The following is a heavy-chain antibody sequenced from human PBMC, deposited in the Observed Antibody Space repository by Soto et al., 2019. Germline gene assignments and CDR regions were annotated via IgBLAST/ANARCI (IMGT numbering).Heavy chain of an antibody. CDR1: GFTFSSYA. CDR3: AKDSSDPAAGPDY. CDR2: ISGSDGST. Sequence: EVQLLESGGGLVQPGGSLRLSCAASGFTFSSYAMSWVRQAPGKGLEWVSGISGSDGSTYYADCVKGRFTISRDNSKNTLYLEMNSVRAEDTAVYYCAKDSSDPAAGPDYWGQGTLVTVSS. J-gene: IGHJ4*02. D-gene: IGHD6-13*01. V-gene: IGHV3-23*01.